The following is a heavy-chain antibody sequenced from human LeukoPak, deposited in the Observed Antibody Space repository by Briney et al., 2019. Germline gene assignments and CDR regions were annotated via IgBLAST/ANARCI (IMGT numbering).Heavy chain of an antibody. CDR3: ARDPHCGSTSCLSYFDY. V-gene: IGHV3-64*01. CDR2: ISSDGGVT. D-gene: IGHD2-2*01. Sequence: GGSLRLSCASCGFTFSRHAMHWVRQAPGKGLEYVSAISSDGGVTYYANSVKGRFTISRDNTKNTVHIQMGSVRGEDMAVYYCARDPHCGSTSCLSYFDYWGQGTLVTVSS. J-gene: IGHJ4*02. CDR1: GFTFSRHA.